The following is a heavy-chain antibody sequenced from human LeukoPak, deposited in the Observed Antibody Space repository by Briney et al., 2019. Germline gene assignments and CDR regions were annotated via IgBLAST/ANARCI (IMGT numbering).Heavy chain of an antibody. Sequence: SETLSLTCAVYGGSFSSYYWSWIRQPPGKGLEWIGYIHYSGSTNYNPSLKSRVTISVDTSKNQFSLKLSSVTAADTAVYYCARRVLRYFDWLFEPWGQGTLVTVSS. J-gene: IGHJ5*02. CDR3: ARRVLRYFDWLFEP. V-gene: IGHV4-59*01. D-gene: IGHD3-9*01. CDR2: IHYSGST. CDR1: GGSFSSYY.